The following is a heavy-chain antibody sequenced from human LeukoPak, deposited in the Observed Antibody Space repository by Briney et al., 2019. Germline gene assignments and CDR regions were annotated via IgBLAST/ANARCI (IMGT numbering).Heavy chain of an antibody. D-gene: IGHD6-19*01. V-gene: IGHV3-48*01. CDR3: AKGGLYLYSSGWFFDY. CDR2: IRSTDGAI. Sequence: PGGSLRLSCAASGFTFRLYSMNWVRQPPGKGLEWLSYIRSTDGAIAYADSVKGRFTISRDDAKNSLYLQMNSLRAEDTAVYYCAKGGLYLYSSGWFFDYWGQGTLVTVSS. J-gene: IGHJ4*02. CDR1: GFTFRLYS.